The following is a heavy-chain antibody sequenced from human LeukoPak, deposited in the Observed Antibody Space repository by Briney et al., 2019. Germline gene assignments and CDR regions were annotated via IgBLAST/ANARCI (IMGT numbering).Heavy chain of an antibody. Sequence: SETLSLTCTVSGGSISSYYWSWIRQPPGKGLEWIGYIYYSGSTNYNPSLKSRVTISVDTSKNQFSLKLSSVTAADTAVYYCARRKSWNDVGAFDIWGQGTMVTVSS. D-gene: IGHD1-1*01. CDR1: GGSISSYY. CDR3: ARRKSWNDVGAFDI. J-gene: IGHJ3*02. CDR2: IYYSGST. V-gene: IGHV4-59*08.